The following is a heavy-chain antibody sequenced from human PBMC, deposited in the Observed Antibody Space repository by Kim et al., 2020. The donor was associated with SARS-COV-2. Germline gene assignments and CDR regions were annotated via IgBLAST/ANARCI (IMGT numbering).Heavy chain of an antibody. J-gene: IGHJ6*02. V-gene: IGHV4-34*01. D-gene: IGHD3-10*01. Sequence: NYNPSLKSRVTISVDTSKNQFSLKLSSVTAADTAVYYCARGGFGAGGMDVWGQGATVTVSS. CDR3: ARGGFGAGGMDV.